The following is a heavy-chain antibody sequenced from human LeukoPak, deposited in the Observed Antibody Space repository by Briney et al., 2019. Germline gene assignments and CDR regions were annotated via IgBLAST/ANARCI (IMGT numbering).Heavy chain of an antibody. J-gene: IGHJ4*02. D-gene: IGHD3-22*01. V-gene: IGHV1-2*02. Sequence: ASVKVSCKASGYTFTGYYMHWVRQAPGQGLEWMGWINPNSGGTNYAQKFQGRVTMTRDTSISTAYMELSRLRSDDTAVYYCAREAFGNYYDSSGYLYWGQGPWSPSPQ. CDR3: AREAFGNYYDSSGYLY. CDR1: GYTFTGYY. CDR2: INPNSGGT.